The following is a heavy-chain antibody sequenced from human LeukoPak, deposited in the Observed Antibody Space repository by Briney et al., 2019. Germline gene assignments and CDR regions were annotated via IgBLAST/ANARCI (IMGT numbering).Heavy chain of an antibody. V-gene: IGHV3-23*01. CDR2: ISGRGGSA. Sequence: GGSLRLSCAASGFTFSTYGMSWVRQAPGKGLEWVLAISGRGGSAYYADSVKGRFTISRDNSKNTLYLQMNSLRAEDTAVYYCAKVERSQWELLPQGFDYWGQGTLVTVSS. CDR1: GFTFSTYG. J-gene: IGHJ4*02. CDR3: AKVERSQWELLPQGFDY. D-gene: IGHD1-26*01.